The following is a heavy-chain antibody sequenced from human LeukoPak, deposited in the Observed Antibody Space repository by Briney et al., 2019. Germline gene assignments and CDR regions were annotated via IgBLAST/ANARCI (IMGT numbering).Heavy chain of an antibody. V-gene: IGHV4-39*01. Sequence: KSSETLSLTCTVSVGSISSSSYYWGWIRQPPGKGLEWMGSIYYSGSTYYNTSLKSRVTISVDTSKNQFSLKLSSVTAADTAVYYCARLVSSGWLDYYYYYMDVWGKGTTVTVSS. CDR2: IYYSGST. J-gene: IGHJ6*03. CDR3: ARLVSSGWLDYYYYYMDV. CDR1: VGSISSSSYY. D-gene: IGHD6-19*01.